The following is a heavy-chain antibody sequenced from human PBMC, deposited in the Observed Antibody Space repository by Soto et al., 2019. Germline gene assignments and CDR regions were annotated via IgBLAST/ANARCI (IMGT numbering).Heavy chain of an antibody. Sequence: SETLSLTCTVSGDSITSGGYYWSWVRHHPGKGLEWVGNIYYSGGTYFNPSLKSRITVSMDTSKNEFSLKLTSVTAADTAVYFCARGAARGRDVLTYFDIWGQGTLVTVSS. D-gene: IGHD2-15*01. J-gene: IGHJ4*02. CDR1: GDSITSGGYY. V-gene: IGHV4-31*03. CDR3: ARGAARGRDVLTYFDI. CDR2: IYYSGGT.